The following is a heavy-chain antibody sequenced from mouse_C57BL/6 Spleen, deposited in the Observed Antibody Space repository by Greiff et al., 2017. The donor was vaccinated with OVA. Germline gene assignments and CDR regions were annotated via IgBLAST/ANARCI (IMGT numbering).Heavy chain of an antibody. CDR3: ARLYYGYDGYAMDD. CDR2: IDPNSGGT. Sequence: QVQLQQPGAELVKPGASVKLSCKASGYTFTSYWMHWVKQTPGRGLEWIGRIDPNSGGTKYNEKFKSKATLTVDKPSSTAYMQLSSLTSDDSAVYDCARLYYGYDGYAMDDWGQGTSVTVSS. D-gene: IGHD2-2*01. V-gene: IGHV1-72*01. CDR1: GYTFTSYW. J-gene: IGHJ4*01.